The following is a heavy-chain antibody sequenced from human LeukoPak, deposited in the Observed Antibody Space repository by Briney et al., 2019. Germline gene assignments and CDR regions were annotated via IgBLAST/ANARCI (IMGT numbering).Heavy chain of an antibody. J-gene: IGHJ4*02. D-gene: IGHD6-19*01. CDR3: ARDASGWIDY. CDR2: IYYSGST. Sequence: SETLSLTRTVSGGSISSYYGSWIRQPPGKGLEWIGYIYYSGSTNYNPSLKSRVTISVDTSKNQFSLKLSSVTAADTAVYYCARDASGWIDYWGQGTLVTVSS. V-gene: IGHV4-59*01. CDR1: GGSISSYY.